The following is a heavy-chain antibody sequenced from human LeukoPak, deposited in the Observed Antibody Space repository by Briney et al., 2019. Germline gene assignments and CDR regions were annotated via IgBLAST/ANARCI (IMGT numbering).Heavy chain of an antibody. Sequence: SETLSLTCAVYGWSFSGFYWSWIRQSPGKGLEWIGEINHSGNTNYSPSLKSRVTISVDTSRNQFSLKLNSVTAADTAIYYCAGAVMMTAKYYWYFDPWGRGTLVTVSS. CDR3: AGAVMMTAKYYWYFDP. V-gene: IGHV4-34*01. CDR2: INHSGNT. J-gene: IGHJ2*01. CDR1: GWSFSGFY. D-gene: IGHD2-21*02.